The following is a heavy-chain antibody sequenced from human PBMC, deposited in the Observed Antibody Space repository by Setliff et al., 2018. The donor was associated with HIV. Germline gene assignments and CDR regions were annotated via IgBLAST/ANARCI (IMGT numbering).Heavy chain of an antibody. J-gene: IGHJ4*02. CDR1: GGSISSGTYY. Sequence: SETLFLTCTVSGGSISSGTYYWGWIRQPPGKGLEWIGNIHFSGSTYYNPSLKSRVTVSVDPSKNQFSLKLNSVTAADTAVYYCARHGTWNSQRFHFDYWGQGTPVTVSS. CDR2: IHFSGST. CDR3: ARHGTWNSQRFHFDY. V-gene: IGHV4-39*01. D-gene: IGHD1-7*01.